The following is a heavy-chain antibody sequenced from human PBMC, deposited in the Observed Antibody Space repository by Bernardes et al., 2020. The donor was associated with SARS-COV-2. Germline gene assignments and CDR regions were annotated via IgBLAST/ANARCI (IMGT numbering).Heavy chain of an antibody. Sequence: GGSLRLSCVASGFNFSSYAMSWVRQAPGKGLEWVSGISCSGGSTYYADSVKGRFTISRDNSKNTLYLQMNSLRAEDTAVYYCAKGGVGYSAPFDPWGQGTLVTVSS. J-gene: IGHJ5*02. D-gene: IGHD6-13*01. CDR3: AKGGVGYSAPFDP. CDR1: GFNFSSYA. CDR2: ISCSGGST. V-gene: IGHV3-23*01.